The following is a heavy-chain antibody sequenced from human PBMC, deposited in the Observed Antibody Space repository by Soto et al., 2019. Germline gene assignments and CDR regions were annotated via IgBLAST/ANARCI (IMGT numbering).Heavy chain of an antibody. Sequence: PQTLSLTCTVSGGSISTYFCNWIRQPTRKGQEWIGRIYNSGSTNYNPSLKRRITMSVDTSKNQFSLKLSSVTAADTGVYYCARATYYDYVWGSYYYYYGIDVWGQGARVTVSS. CDR1: GGSISTYF. CDR2: IYNSGST. CDR3: ARATYYDYVWGSYYYYYGIDV. D-gene: IGHD3-16*01. J-gene: IGHJ6*02. V-gene: IGHV4-4*07.